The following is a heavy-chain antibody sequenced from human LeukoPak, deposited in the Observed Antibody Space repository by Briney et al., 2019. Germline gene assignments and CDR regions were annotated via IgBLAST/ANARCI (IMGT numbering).Heavy chain of an antibody. D-gene: IGHD3-10*01. J-gene: IGHJ4*02. CDR2: IYHSGYT. CDR3: ARLLFHYGSFDY. Sequence: PSETLSLTCSVSGYSISSDCYWAWIRQPPGQGLEWIGGIYHSGYTYYYPSLKSRVTLSVDTSKNQFSLRLSSVTAADTAVYYCARLLFHYGSFDYWGQGTLVTVSS. V-gene: IGHV4-38-2*02. CDR1: GYSISSDCY.